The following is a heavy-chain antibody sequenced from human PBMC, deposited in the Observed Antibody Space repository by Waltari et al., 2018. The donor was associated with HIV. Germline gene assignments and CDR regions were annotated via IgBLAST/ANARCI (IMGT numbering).Heavy chain of an antibody. CDR1: GYTFSNYG. Sequence: QVHLVQPGAELRPPGAAVRVSCKASGYTFSNYGFNRVRQAAGEGREWIEWISTYKGEATSPPKCHERSAPTTDTPTGTADLEERSQECDATARDYCARGGDDDQHTAGSDHRGPGTLRTVSS. CDR3: ARGGDDDQHTAGSDH. J-gene: IGHJ4*02. V-gene: IGHV1-18*04. CDR2: ISTYKGEA. D-gene: IGHD3-10*01.